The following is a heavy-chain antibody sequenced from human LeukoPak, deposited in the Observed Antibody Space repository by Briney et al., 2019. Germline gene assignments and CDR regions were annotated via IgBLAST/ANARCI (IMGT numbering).Heavy chain of an antibody. Sequence: GGSLRLSCAASGFTFSNYPLHWVRQAPGKGLEWVTLISYDGNKIYYADSVKGRFTISRDNSKNTLYLQMNSLRAEDTAVYYCARESGWGLHHAFDFWGQGTMVTVSS. D-gene: IGHD3-3*01. CDR3: ARESGWGLHHAFDF. CDR2: ISYDGNKI. CDR1: GFTFSNYP. J-gene: IGHJ3*01. V-gene: IGHV3-30-3*01.